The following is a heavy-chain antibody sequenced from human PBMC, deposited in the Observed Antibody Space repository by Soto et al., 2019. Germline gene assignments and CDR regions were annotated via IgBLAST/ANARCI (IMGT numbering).Heavy chain of an antibody. CDR3: AHSYSCSGASCYSNISCLDP. V-gene: IGHV2-5*02. CDR2: IYWDDDK. J-gene: IGHJ5*02. D-gene: IGHD2-15*01. Sequence: QFTLKESGPSLAKPTQTLTLTCAFSGFSLSTSGVGVAWIRQPPGKALEWLALIYWDDDKRYSPSLKSRLTITKDTSTNQVVLTMTNMDAVDTATYSTAHSYSCSGASCYSNISCLDPWGQGTLVTVSS. CDR1: GFSLSTSGVG.